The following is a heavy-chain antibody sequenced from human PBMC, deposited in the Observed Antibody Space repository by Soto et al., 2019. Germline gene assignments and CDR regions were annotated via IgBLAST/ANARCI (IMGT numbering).Heavy chain of an antibody. Sequence: QITLKESGPTLVKPTQTLTLTCTFSGFSLSTSGVGVGWIRQPPGKALEWLALIYWNDDKRYSPSLKSRLTITKDTSKNQGVLTMTNIDPVDTATYYCAHPVSSRDRWLQFAYFDYWGQGTLVTVSS. CDR2: IYWNDDK. D-gene: IGHD6-13*01. CDR1: GFSLSTSGVG. V-gene: IGHV2-5*01. CDR3: AHPVSSRDRWLQFAYFDY. J-gene: IGHJ4*02.